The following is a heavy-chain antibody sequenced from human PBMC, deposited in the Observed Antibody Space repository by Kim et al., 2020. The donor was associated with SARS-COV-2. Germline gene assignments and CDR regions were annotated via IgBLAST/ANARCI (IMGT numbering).Heavy chain of an antibody. CDR1: GVSFNEYY. CDR2: INHSGST. CDR3: SRGYGESRSYD. J-gene: IGHJ4*02. D-gene: IGHD3-10*01. Sequence: SETLSLTCAVYGVSFNEYYWTWIRQPPGKGLEWVGEINHSGSTNYNPAPKRRLSISVHTSKNQVSLMLTAVTAADTTVYYVSRGYGESRSYDGGQGTL. V-gene: IGHV4-34*01.